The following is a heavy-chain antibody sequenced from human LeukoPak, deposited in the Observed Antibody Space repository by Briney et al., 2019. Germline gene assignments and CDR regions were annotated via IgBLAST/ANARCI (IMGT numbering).Heavy chain of an antibody. Sequence: ASVKVSCKASGGTFSSYAISWVRQAPGQGLEWMGRIIPILGIANYAQKFQGRVTITADKSTSTAYMELSSLRSEDTAVYYCARDFPPTYYYDSSGYSAFDIWGQGTMVTVSS. D-gene: IGHD3-22*01. J-gene: IGHJ3*02. CDR3: ARDFPPTYYYDSSGYSAFDI. V-gene: IGHV1-69*04. CDR2: IIPILGIA. CDR1: GGTFSSYA.